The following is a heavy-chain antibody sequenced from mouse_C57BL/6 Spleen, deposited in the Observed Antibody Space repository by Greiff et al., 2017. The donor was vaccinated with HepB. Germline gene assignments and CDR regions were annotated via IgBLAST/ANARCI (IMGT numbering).Heavy chain of an antibody. D-gene: IGHD2-4*01. CDR2: ISDGGSYT. CDR1: GFTFSSYA. J-gene: IGHJ3*01. Sequence: EVKLMESGGGLVKPGGSLKLSCAASGFTFSSYAMSWVRQTPEKRLEWVATISDGGSYTYYPDNVKGRFTISRDNAKNNLYLQMSHLKSEDTAMYYCARDDSDYGAYWGQGTLVTVSA. V-gene: IGHV5-4*01. CDR3: ARDDSDYGAY.